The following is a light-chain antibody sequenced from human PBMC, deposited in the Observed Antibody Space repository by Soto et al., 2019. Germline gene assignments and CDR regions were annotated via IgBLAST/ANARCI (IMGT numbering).Light chain of an antibody. CDR1: QSLVYSDGNSY. J-gene: IGKJ1*01. CDR2: TAS. CDR3: MQGTHWPWT. V-gene: IGKV2-30*01. Sequence: DAVMTQSPLSLPAALGHPAAISFRSSQSLVYSDGNSYLNWFQQRPGQSPRRLISTASNPDPRVPDRFSGSGSGTDFTLKITRVEAEDVGVYYCMQGTHWPWTFGQGTKVDIK.